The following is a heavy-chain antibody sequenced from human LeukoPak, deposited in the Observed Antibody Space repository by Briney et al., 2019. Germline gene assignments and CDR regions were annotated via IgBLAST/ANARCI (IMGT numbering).Heavy chain of an antibody. CDR1: GFTFSSYA. CDR2: ISGSGGST. D-gene: IGHD6-19*01. Sequence: PGGSLRLSCAASGFTFSSYAMSWVRQAPGKGLEWVSAISGSGGSTYYADSVKGRFTISRDNSKNMLYLQMNSLRAEDTAVYYCAKDASYSSGWDLFDYWGQGTLVTVSS. V-gene: IGHV3-23*01. J-gene: IGHJ4*02. CDR3: AKDASYSSGWDLFDY.